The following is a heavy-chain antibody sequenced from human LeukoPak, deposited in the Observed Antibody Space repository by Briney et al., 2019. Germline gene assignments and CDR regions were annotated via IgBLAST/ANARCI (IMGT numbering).Heavy chain of an antibody. CDR1: GFTFSSYG. V-gene: IGHV3-30*18. D-gene: IGHD3-22*01. CDR2: ISYDGSNK. Sequence: PGGSLRLSCAASGFTFSSYGMHWVRQAPGKGLEWVAVISYDGSNKYYADSVKGRFTISRDNSKNTLYLQMNSLRAEDTAVYYCAKAPNYYDSSWGDGMDVWGQGTTVTVSS. CDR3: AKAPNYYDSSWGDGMDV. J-gene: IGHJ6*02.